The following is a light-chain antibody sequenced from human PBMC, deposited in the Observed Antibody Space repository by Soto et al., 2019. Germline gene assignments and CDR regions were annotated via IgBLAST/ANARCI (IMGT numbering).Light chain of an antibody. V-gene: IGKV1-39*01. J-gene: IGKJ2*01. CDR1: QSISNY. CDR3: QLSYNTSRT. CDR2: AAF. Sequence: DIQMTQSPPSLSAYVGDRVIIACRASQSISNYVNWYQQKPGKAPNLLIFAAFTLQSGVPSRFSGRGSGTDFTLTISSLQPEDFATYYCQLSYNTSRTFGQGTKLEIK.